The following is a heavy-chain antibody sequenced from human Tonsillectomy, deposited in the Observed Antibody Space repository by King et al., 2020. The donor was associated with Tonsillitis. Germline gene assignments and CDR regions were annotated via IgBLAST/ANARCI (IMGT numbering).Heavy chain of an antibody. CDR2: ISNDGHNK. Sequence: VQLVESGGGVVQPGRSQRLSCAASGFTFSTYAMHWVRQAPGKGLEWVAIISNDGHNKYYADSVKGRFTISRDNSKNTLYLQMNSLRAEDTAVYYCAREGEMADWGQGTLVTVSS. J-gene: IGHJ4*02. CDR1: GFTFSTYA. V-gene: IGHV3-33*05. CDR3: AREGEMAD. D-gene: IGHD5-24*01.